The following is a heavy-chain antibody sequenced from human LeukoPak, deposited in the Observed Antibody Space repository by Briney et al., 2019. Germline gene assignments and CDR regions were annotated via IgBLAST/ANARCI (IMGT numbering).Heavy chain of an antibody. V-gene: IGHV1-2*02. CDR1: GYTFTGYY. CDR2: INPNSGGT. CDR3: ARDYCSSTSCLFDP. J-gene: IGHJ5*02. Sequence: ASVKVSCKASGYTFTGYYMHWVRQAPGQGLEWMGWINPNSGGTNYAQKFQGRVTMTRDTSISTAYMELSRLRSDDTAVYYCARDYCSSTSCLFDPWGQGTLVTISS. D-gene: IGHD2-2*01.